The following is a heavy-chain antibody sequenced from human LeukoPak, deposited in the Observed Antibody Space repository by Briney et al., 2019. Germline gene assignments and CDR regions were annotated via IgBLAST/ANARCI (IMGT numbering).Heavy chain of an antibody. CDR1: GSTFSSYS. V-gene: IGHV3-21*01. J-gene: IGHJ6*02. D-gene: IGHD5-12*01. CDR3: AREGYSGYDPPYYYGMDV. CDR2: ISSSSSYI. Sequence: GGSLRLSCAASGSTFSSYSMNWVRQAPGKGLEWVSSISSSSSYIYYADSVKGRFTISRDNAKNSLYLQMNSLRAEDTAVYYCAREGYSGYDPPYYYGMDVWGQGTTVTVSS.